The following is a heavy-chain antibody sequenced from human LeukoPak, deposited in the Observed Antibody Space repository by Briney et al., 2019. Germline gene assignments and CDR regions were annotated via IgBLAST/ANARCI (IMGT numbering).Heavy chain of an antibody. J-gene: IGHJ1*01. CDR3: ARAGSYSAEYFQH. CDR1: GFIFSNSG. Sequence: GGSLRLSCTVSGFIFSNSGMHWVRQAPGKGLEWVAVIWYDGSNKYYAGSVKGRFTISRDNSKNTLYLQMNSLRAEDTAVYYCARAGSYSAEYFQHWGQGTLVTVSS. V-gene: IGHV3-33*01. D-gene: IGHD1-26*01. CDR2: IWYDGSNK.